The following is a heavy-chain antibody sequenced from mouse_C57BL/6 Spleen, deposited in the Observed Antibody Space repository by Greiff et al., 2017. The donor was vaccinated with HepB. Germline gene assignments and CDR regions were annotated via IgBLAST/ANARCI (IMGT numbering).Heavy chain of an antibody. Sequence: EVNVVDSGGGLVKPGGSLKLSCAASGFTFSDYGMHWVRQAPEKGLEWVAYISSGSSTIYYADTVKGRFTISSDNAKNTLFLQMTSLRSEDTAMYYCARTGSYWYFDVWGTGTTVTVSS. CDR2: ISSGSSTI. J-gene: IGHJ1*03. CDR1: GFTFSDYG. V-gene: IGHV5-17*01. CDR3: ARTGSYWYFDV.